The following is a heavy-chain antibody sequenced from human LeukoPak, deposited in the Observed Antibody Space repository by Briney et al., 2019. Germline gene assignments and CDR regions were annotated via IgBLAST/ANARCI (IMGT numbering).Heavy chain of an antibody. V-gene: IGHV4-34*01. J-gene: IGHJ4*02. CDR1: GGSISSYY. D-gene: IGHD4-23*01. CDR2: INHSGST. CDR3: ASESNSTKFDY. Sequence: ASETLSLTCTVSGGSISSYYGSWIRQPPGKGLEWIGEINHSGSTNYNPSLKSRVTISVDTSKNQFSLKLSSVTAADTAVYYCASESNSTKFDYWGQGTLVTVSS.